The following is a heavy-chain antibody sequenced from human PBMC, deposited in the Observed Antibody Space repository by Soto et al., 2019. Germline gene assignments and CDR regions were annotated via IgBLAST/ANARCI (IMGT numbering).Heavy chain of an antibody. J-gene: IGHJ6*02. CDR2: INPSGGST. D-gene: IGHD6-13*01. Sequence: ASVKVSCKASGYTFTSYYMHWVRQAPGQGLEWMGIINPSGGSTSYAQKFQGRVTMTRDTSTSTVYMELSSLRSEDTAVYYCARYIAAAATLDYYYGMEVWGQGTTVTVSS. CDR3: ARYIAAAATLDYYYGMEV. V-gene: IGHV1-46*01. CDR1: GYTFTSYY.